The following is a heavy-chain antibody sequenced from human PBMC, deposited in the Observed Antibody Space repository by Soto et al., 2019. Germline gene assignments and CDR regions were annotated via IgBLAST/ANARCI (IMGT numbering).Heavy chain of an antibody. D-gene: IGHD4-17*01. CDR2: ISGSGGST. J-gene: IGHJ1*01. CDR3: AFADSVDR. CDR1: GFTFSSYA. Sequence: EVQLLESGGGLVQPGGSLRLSCAASGFTFSSYAMSWVRQAPGKGLEWVSAISGSGGSTHYAASVKGRFTISRDNSKNTLYLQLNSLRAVDSAVYYCAFADSVDRWGQGTLVTFSS. V-gene: IGHV3-23*01.